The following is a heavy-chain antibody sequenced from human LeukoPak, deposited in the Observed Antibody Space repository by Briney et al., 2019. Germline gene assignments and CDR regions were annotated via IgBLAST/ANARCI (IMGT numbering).Heavy chain of an antibody. V-gene: IGHV3-15*01. CDR2: IKSKTDGGTT. CDR1: GFTFSNAW. J-gene: IGHJ4*02. D-gene: IGHD3-3*01. CDR3: TTTYYDFWSGYPFTFDY. Sequence: GGSLRLSCAASGFTFSNAWMSWVRQAPGKGLEWVGRIKSKTDGGTTDYAAPVKGRFTISRDDSKNTLYLQMNSLKTEDTAVYYCTTTYYDFWSGYPFTFDYWGREPWSPSPQ.